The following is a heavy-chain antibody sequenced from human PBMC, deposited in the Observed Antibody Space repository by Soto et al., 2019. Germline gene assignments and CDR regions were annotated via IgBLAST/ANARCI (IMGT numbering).Heavy chain of an antibody. Sequence: SETLSLTCTVSGGSINNHYWSWIRQRPGEGLEWIGFFYYSGITDYNPSLKTRITISADTPRNQFFLNLYSVTAADTAMYLCASSGGPEGDWFDPWGQGIPVTVSS. CDR2: FYYSGIT. J-gene: IGHJ5*02. D-gene: IGHD3-16*01. CDR1: GGSINNHY. CDR3: ASSGGPEGDWFDP. V-gene: IGHV4-59*11.